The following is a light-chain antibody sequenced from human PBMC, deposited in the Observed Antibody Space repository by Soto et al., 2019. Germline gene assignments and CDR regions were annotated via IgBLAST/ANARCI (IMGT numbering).Light chain of an antibody. CDR2: LGS. CDR1: QSLLHSNGYNY. Sequence: DIVMTQSPLSLPVTPGEPASISCRSSQSLLHSNGYNYLDWYLQKPGQSPQLLIYLGSNRASGVPDRFSGSGSGTDFTLKISRVEAEDVGVYYCMQALQTPPGITVGQGTRLEIK. CDR3: MQALQTPPGIT. V-gene: IGKV2-28*01. J-gene: IGKJ5*01.